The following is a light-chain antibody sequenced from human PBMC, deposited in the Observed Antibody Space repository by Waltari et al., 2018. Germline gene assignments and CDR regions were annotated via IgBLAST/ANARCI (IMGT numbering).Light chain of an antibody. CDR1: QSISDSFNHENY. V-gene: IGKV4-1*01. CDR3: QQYYSSPPT. J-gene: IGKJ5*01. CDR2: WSS. Sequence: DIVMTQSPDSLSVSPGERATINCQSTQSISDSFNHENYLAWYQQKPGQPPKLLISWSSTRESGGPGRISGIGSGTDFCLTSSSLQADDVAVYYCQQYYSSPPTFGQGTRLEMK.